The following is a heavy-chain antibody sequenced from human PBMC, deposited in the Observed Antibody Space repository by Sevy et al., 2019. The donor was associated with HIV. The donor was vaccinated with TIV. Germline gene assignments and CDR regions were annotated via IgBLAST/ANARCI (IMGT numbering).Heavy chain of an antibody. CDR1: GFTFSNAW. J-gene: IGHJ4*02. D-gene: IGHD6-19*01. CDR3: TTLAVAGTFDY. CDR2: IKSKTDGGTT. V-gene: IGHV3-15*01. Sequence: GGSLRLSCAASGFTFSNAWMSWVRQAPGKGLEWVGRIKSKTDGGTTDYAAPVKGRFTISRDDSKNTLYLQMNSLKTEETAVYYCTTLAVAGTFDYRGQGTLVTVSS.